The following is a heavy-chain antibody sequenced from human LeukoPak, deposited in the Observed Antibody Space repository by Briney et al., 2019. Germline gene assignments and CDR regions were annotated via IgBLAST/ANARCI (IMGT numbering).Heavy chain of an antibody. CDR1: GFTFSDYT. CDR2: ISSTSSTI. CDR3: ARAVAADF. J-gene: IGHJ4*02. Sequence: PGGSLILSCTASGFTFSDYTMNWVRQAPGKVLAWVSSISSTSSTIYYADSVKGRFTISRDNAKNSLYLQMNSLRDEDTAVYYCARAVAADFWGQGTKVSVCS. D-gene: IGHD6-19*01. V-gene: IGHV3-48*02.